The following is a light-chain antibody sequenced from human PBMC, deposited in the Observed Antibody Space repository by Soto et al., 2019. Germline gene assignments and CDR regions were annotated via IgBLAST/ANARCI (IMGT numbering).Light chain of an antibody. V-gene: IGKV2-28*01. J-gene: IGKJ2*01. CDR2: LGS. CDR3: MQGLRPMYT. Sequence: IALTQSPLSLSVTPGEPASISCRSSQTLLHSNGYTYLNWYLQKPGQSPQLLIYLGSNRASGVPDRFSGSGSGTDFTLKINSVQAEDVGVFYCMQGLRPMYTFGHGTKLEIK. CDR1: QTLLHSNGYTY.